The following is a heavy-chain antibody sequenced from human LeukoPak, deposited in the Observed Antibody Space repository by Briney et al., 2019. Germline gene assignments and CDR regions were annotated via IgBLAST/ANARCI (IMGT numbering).Heavy chain of an antibody. D-gene: IGHD3-22*01. Sequence: ASVTVSCKASGYIFTGYYMHWVRQAPGQGLEWMGRINPNSGGTNYAQKFQGRVTMTRDTSISTAYMELSRLRSDDTAVYYCARRFVDSSGYYQYYFDYWGQGTLVTVSS. CDR3: ARRFVDSSGYYQYYFDY. CDR2: INPNSGGT. CDR1: GYIFTGYY. J-gene: IGHJ4*02. V-gene: IGHV1-2*06.